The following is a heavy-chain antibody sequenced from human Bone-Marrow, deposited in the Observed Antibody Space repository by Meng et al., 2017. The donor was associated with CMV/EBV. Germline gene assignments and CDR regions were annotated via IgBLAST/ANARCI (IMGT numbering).Heavy chain of an antibody. J-gene: IGHJ5*02. Sequence: GSLRLSCTVSGGSISSSSYYWGWIRQPPGKGLEWIGSIYYSGSTYYNPSLKSRVTISVDTSKNQFSLKLSSVTAADTAVYYCARGFRPYWFDPRGQGTLVTVSS. D-gene: IGHD6-6*01. V-gene: IGHV4-39*07. CDR1: GGSISSSSYY. CDR3: ARGFRPYWFDP. CDR2: IYYSGST.